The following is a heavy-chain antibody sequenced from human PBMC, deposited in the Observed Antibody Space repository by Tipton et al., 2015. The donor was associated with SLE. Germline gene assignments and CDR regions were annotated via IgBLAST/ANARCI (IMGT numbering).Heavy chain of an antibody. D-gene: IGHD3-22*01. V-gene: IGHV3-23*01. Sequence: GSLRLSCAASGFTFSSYAMSWVRQAPGKGLEWVSAISGSGGSTYYADSVKGRFTISRDNSKNTLYLQMNSLKAEDTAVYYCAKGTYYYDSSGYSPGYWGQGTLVTVSP. CDR1: GFTFSSYA. J-gene: IGHJ4*02. CDR3: AKGTYYYDSSGYSPGY. CDR2: ISGSGGST.